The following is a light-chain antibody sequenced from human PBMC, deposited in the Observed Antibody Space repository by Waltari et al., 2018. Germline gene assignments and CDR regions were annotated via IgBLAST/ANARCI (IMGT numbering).Light chain of an antibody. CDR3: QQYNRFSP. V-gene: IGKV1-33*01. J-gene: IGKJ1*01. CDR1: HDISNY. CDR2: DAS. Sequence: DIQMTQSPSSLSASVGDSVTITCQASHDISNYLNWYQQKPGKAPKLLIYDASNLETGVPSRFSGSGSGTDFSFTIDSLQPDDFATYYCQQYNRFSPFGQGTNVEVK.